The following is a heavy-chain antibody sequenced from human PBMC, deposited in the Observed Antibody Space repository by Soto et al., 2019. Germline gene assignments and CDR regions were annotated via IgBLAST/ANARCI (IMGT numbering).Heavy chain of an antibody. CDR1: GFTISSHY. J-gene: IGHJ3*02. V-gene: IGHV3-53*01. Sequence: EVQLVESGGGLIQPGGSLRLSCAASGFTISSHYMTWVRQAPGMGLEWVSLIYSGGRKYYADSVKGRFTISRDSSKNTMFLQMDSLRAEDTAVYFCATRKVSAGLWWDGSFDIWGQGTMVTGS. CDR3: ATRKVSAGLWWDGSFDI. CDR2: IYSGGRK. D-gene: IGHD6-13*01.